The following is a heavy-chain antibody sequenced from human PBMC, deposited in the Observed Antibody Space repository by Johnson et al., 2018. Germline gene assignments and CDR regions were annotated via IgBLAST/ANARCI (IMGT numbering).Heavy chain of an antibody. D-gene: IGHD6-6*01. CDR1: GFTFSSYV. J-gene: IGHJ4*02. Sequence: QVQLVQSGGGVVQPGRSLRLSCAASGFTFSSYVMHWVRQAPGKGLEWVAVISYDGSHKNYADSVKGRFTISRDNSKNPLYLQMNSLRAEDTAVYYCAREGYSISSGYFDYWGQGTLVIVSS. CDR3: AREGYSISSGYFDY. V-gene: IGHV3-30-3*01. CDR2: ISYDGSHK.